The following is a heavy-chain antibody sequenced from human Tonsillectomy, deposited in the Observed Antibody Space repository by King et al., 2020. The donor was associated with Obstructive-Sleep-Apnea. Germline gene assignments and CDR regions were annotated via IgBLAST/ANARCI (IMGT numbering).Heavy chain of an antibody. Sequence: VQLVESGGGVVQPGRSLRLSCAASGFIFSTYAMHWVRQAPGKGLEWVAVISYDGSNKYYADSVKGRFTISRDNSKNTLYLQMNSLRAEETAVYYCARDSFGMDVWGQGTTVTVSS. V-gene: IGHV3-30*04. J-gene: IGHJ6*02. CDR3: ARDSFGMDV. CDR1: GFIFSTYA. CDR2: ISYDGSNK.